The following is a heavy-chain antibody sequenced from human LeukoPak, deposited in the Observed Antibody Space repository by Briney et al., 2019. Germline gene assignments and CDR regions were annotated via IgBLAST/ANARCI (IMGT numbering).Heavy chain of an antibody. CDR1: GFTFSTYT. D-gene: IGHD3-16*01. J-gene: IGHJ4*02. V-gene: IGHV3-21*01. CDR3: AGDLGRPYYFDY. CDR2: ISSSSSYI. Sequence: GGSLRLSCAASGFTFSTYTMNWVRQAPGKGLEWVSSISSSSSYIYYADSVKGRFTISRDNAKNSLYLQMNSLRAEDTAVYYCAGDLGRPYYFDYWGQGTLVTVSS.